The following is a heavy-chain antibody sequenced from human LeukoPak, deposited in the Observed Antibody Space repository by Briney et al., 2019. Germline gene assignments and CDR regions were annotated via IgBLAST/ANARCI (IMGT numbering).Heavy chain of an antibody. Sequence: SETLSLTCTVSGGSISSYYWSWIRQPPGKGLEWIGYIYYSGSTNYNPSLKSRVTISVDTSKNQFSLKLSSVTAADTAVYYCARACGPYWYFDLWGRGTLVTVSS. D-gene: IGHD6-25*01. V-gene: IGHV4-59*01. CDR1: GGSISSYY. J-gene: IGHJ2*01. CDR3: ARACGPYWYFDL. CDR2: IYYSGST.